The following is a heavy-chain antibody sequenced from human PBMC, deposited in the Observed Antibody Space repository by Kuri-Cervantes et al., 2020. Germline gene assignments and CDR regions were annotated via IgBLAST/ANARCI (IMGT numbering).Heavy chain of an antibody. Sequence: GGSLRLSCAASGFTFSSYAMHWVRQAPGKGLEYVSAISSNGGSTYYANSVKGRFTISRDNSKNALYLQMGSLRAEDMAVYYCAKDCLDYYGSGSSNGMDVWGQGTTVTVSS. V-gene: IGHV3-64*01. CDR1: GFTFSSYA. CDR2: ISSNGGST. J-gene: IGHJ6*02. D-gene: IGHD3-10*01. CDR3: AKDCLDYYGSGSSNGMDV.